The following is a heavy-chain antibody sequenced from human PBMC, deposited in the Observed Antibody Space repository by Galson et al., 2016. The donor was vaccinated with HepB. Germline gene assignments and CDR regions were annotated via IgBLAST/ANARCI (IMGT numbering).Heavy chain of an antibody. V-gene: IGHV3-15*01. Sequence: SLRLSCAVSGLNFTNAWMNWVRRAPGKGPEWVGRIKSKRDGGTIDYAAPVKGRFKISRDDSENTLYLQMNSLKTEDTAVDHCTTPIWWGQGTLVTVSS. J-gene: IGHJ4*02. CDR3: TTPIW. CDR1: GLNFTNAW. CDR2: IKSKRDGGTI.